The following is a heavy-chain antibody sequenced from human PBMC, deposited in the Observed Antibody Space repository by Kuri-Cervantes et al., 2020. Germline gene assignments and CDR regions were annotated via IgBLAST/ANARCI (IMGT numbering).Heavy chain of an antibody. V-gene: IGHV3-30*18. CDR1: GFTFSSYG. J-gene: IGHJ4*02. D-gene: IGHD2/OR15-2a*01. CDR2: ISYDGSNK. CDR3: AKDLSSIPGGY. Sequence: GGSLRLSCAASGFTFSSYGMHWVRRAPGKGLEWVAVISYDGSNKYYADSVKGRFTISRDNSKNTLYLQMNSLRAEDTAVYYCAKDLSSIPGGYWGQGTLVTVSS.